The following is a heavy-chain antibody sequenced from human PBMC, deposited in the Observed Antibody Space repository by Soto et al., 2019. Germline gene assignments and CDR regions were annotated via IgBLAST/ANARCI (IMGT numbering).Heavy chain of an antibody. V-gene: IGHV4-31*03. J-gene: IGHJ5*02. CDR2: IYYSGST. CDR3: ARAGHSSSSEGANRFDP. D-gene: IGHD6-6*01. CDR1: GGSISSGGYY. Sequence: QVQLQESGPGLVKPSQTLSLTCTVSGGSISSGGYYWSWIRQHPGKGLEWIGYIYYSGSTYFNPSLKSRLTISVDTSKNQFSLQLSSVTAAETAVYYCARAGHSSSSEGANRFDPWGQGTLVTVSS.